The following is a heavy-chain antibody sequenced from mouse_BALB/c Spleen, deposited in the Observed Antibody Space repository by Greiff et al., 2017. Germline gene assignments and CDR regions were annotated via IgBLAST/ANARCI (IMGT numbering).Heavy chain of an antibody. CDR1: GFTFSSFG. Sequence: EVMLVESGGGLVQPGGSRKLSCAASGFTFSSFGMHWVRQAPEKGLEWVAYISSGSSTIYYADTVKGRFTISRDNPKNTLFLQMTSLRSEDTAMYDCARSLGQAMDYWGQGTSVTVSS. V-gene: IGHV5-17*02. CDR3: ARSLGQAMDY. D-gene: IGHD3-3*01. CDR2: ISSGSSTI. J-gene: IGHJ4*01.